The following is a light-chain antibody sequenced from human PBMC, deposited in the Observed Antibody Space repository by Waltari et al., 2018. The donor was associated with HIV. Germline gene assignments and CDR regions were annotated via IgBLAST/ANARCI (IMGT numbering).Light chain of an antibody. CDR1: RNIDNR. J-gene: IGKJ2*01. CDR3: QGGNGY. V-gene: IGKV1-5*03. Sequence: DSPMTQSPSTLSASVVDSVTVTCRARRNIDNRMAWYQQKPGKVPTPLIYFASTLQRGVPWRFSGSGSGTEFTLTISSLQPDDFATYYCQGGNGYFGQGTKVEIK. CDR2: FAS.